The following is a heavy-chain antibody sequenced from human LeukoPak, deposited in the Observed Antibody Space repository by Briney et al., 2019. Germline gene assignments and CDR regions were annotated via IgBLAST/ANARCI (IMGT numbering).Heavy chain of an antibody. J-gene: IGHJ4*02. V-gene: IGHV4-34*01. D-gene: IGHD3-10*01. CDR2: INHSGST. CDR1: GGSFSGNY. Sequence: SATLSLTCAVYGGSFSGNYWSWIRQPPGKGLEWIGEINHSGSTNNNPSLKSRVTISVHTSKNQFSLKLSSVTAADTAVYYCARVRVSYYPDYWGQGTLVTVSS. CDR3: ARVRVSYYPDY.